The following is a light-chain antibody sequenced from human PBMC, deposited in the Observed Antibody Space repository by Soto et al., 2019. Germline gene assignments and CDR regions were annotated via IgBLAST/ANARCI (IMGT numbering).Light chain of an antibody. J-gene: IGLJ2*01. CDR2: GNS. CDR3: QSYDSSLSGSVV. V-gene: IGLV1-40*01. CDR1: SSNIGAGYV. Sequence: QSVLTQPPSVSGAPGQRVTISCTGGSSNIGAGYVVHWYQQLPGTAPKLLIYGNSNRPSGVPDRFSGSKSGTSASLAITGLQAEDEADYYCQSYDSSLSGSVVFGGGTKLTVL.